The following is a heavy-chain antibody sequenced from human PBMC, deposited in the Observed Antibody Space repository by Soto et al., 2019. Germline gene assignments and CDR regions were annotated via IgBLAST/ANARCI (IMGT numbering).Heavy chain of an antibody. CDR3: APGFLGLCTGGHCQLDS. Sequence: GGSLRLSCAASGFTFSIQAMHCGRQSPGRGLEWVAVICYRGVDKYYAGSVNGRCTISRDNSKNTGYLQMNSPRGEATDVYYCAPGFLGLCTGGHCQLDSWGQGSLVTVSS. D-gene: IGHD2-8*02. CDR1: GFTFSIQA. CDR2: ICYRGVDK. J-gene: IGHJ4*02. V-gene: IGHV3-33*01.